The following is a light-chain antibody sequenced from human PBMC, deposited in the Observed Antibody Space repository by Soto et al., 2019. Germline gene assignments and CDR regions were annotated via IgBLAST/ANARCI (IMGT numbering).Light chain of an antibody. J-gene: IGLJ1*01. CDR2: DIR. CDR3: SSYTSSSTRV. CDR1: SSDVGGYKY. V-gene: IGLV2-14*03. Sequence: QSALTQPASVSGSPGKSTTISCPGTSSDVGGYKYVSWYQQHPGKAPKLMIYDIRNRPSGVSNRFSGSKSGNTASLTISGLQAEDEADYYCSSYTSSSTRVFGTGTKLTVL.